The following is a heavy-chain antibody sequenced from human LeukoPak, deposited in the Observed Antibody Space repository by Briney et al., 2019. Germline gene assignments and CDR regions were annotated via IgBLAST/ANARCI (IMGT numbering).Heavy chain of an antibody. V-gene: IGHV3-30*18. Sequence: GGSLRLSCAASGFTFSNYGMHWVRQAPGKGLEWVAVISYDGSDQYYADSVKGRFSISRDNSKNTLYLQMNSLRAEDTAVYYCAKIRVVFNWNYAYYFDSWGQGTLVTVSS. CDR1: GFTFSNYG. CDR2: ISYDGSDQ. CDR3: AKIRVVFNWNYAYYFDS. D-gene: IGHD1-7*01. J-gene: IGHJ4*02.